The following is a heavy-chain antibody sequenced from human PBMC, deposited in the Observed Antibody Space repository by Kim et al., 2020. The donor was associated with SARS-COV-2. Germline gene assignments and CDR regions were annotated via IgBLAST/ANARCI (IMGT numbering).Heavy chain of an antibody. Sequence: SETLSLTCTVSGGSVSSGSYYWSWIRQPPGKGLEWIGYIYYSGSTNYNPSLKSRVTISVDTSKNQFSLKLSSVTAADTAVYYCARVDLDPRGGDGLVYWGQGTLVTVSS. D-gene: IGHD3-10*01. J-gene: IGHJ4*02. CDR1: GGSVSSGSYY. CDR3: ARVDLDPRGGDGLVY. CDR2: IYYSGST. V-gene: IGHV4-61*01.